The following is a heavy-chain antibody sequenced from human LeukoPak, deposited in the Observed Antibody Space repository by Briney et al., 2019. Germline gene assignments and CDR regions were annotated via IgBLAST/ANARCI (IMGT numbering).Heavy chain of an antibody. J-gene: IGHJ5*02. Sequence: SETLSLTCAVYGGSFSGYYWSWIRQPPGKGLEWIGEINHSGSTNYNPSLKSRVTISVDTSKNQFSLKLSSVTAADTAVYYCARDHNEWFGEFHGWFDPWGQGTLVTVSS. CDR3: ARDHNEWFGEFHGWFDP. D-gene: IGHD3-10*01. CDR2: INHSGST. V-gene: IGHV4-34*01. CDR1: GGSFSGYY.